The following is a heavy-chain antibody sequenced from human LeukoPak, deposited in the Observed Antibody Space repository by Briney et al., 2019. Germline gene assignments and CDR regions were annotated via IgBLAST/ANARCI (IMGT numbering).Heavy chain of an antibody. J-gene: IGHJ4*02. V-gene: IGHV4-34*09. CDR3: ARGAKMATRGFDY. CDR1: GGSFSGYY. Sequence: SETLSLTCAVYGGSFSGYYWNWIRQHPGKGLEWIGYIYNSGTTHIRPSLKSRVIISGDTSKNQLSLKLRSVTAADTAMFYCARGAKMATRGFDYWGQGILVTVSS. CDR2: IYNSGTT. D-gene: IGHD5-24*01.